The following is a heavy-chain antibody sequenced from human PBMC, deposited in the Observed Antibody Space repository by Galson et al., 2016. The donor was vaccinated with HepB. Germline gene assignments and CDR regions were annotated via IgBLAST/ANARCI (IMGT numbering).Heavy chain of an antibody. J-gene: IGHJ6*02. CDR2: IYSGGST. CDR1: GFTVSSNY. V-gene: IGHV3-53*01. Sequence: LRLSCAAFGFTVSSNYMSWVRQAPGKGLEWVSVIYSGGSTFYADSVKGRVTIPRDNSKNTLYLQMNSLRAEDTAVYYCARYSDYRGEYYFFGMDVWGQGTTVTVSS. D-gene: IGHD4-23*01. CDR3: ARYSDYRGEYYFFGMDV.